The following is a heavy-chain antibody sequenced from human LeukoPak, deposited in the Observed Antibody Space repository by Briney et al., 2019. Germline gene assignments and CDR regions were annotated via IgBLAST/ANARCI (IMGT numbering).Heavy chain of an antibody. CDR2: ISSSSSYI. CDR3: AKGRGYYQTWEGYYFDY. D-gene: IGHD3-22*01. CDR1: GFNFSSYS. Sequence: PGGSLRLSCAAPGFNFSSYSMNWVRQAPGKGLEEVSSISSSSSYIYYADSVKGRFTISRDNAKNSLYLQMNSLRAEDMALYYCAKGRGYYQTWEGYYFDYWGQGTLVTVSS. V-gene: IGHV3-21*04. J-gene: IGHJ4*02.